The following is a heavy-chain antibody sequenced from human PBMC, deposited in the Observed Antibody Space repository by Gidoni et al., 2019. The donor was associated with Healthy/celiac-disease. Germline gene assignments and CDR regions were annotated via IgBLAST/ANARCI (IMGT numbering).Heavy chain of an antibody. CDR2: IWYDGSNK. V-gene: IGHV3-33*01. D-gene: IGHD3-16*01. CDR1: GFTFSSYG. J-gene: IGHJ6*02. CDR3: ARWGTYYYYGMDV. Sequence: QVQLVESGGGVVQPGRYLGLSCAASGFTFSSYGMHWVRQAPGKGLEWVAVIWYDGSNKYYADSVKGRFTISRDNSKNTLYLQMNSLRAEDTAVYYCARWGTYYYYGMDVWGQGTTVTVSS.